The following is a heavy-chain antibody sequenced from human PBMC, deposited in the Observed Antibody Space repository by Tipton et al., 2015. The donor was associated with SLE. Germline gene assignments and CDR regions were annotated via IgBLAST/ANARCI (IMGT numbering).Heavy chain of an antibody. CDR3: ATMRGDQGYFDL. CDR2: IYYTGST. CDR1: DGSISSGGYY. V-gene: IGHV4-31*03. J-gene: IGHJ2*01. D-gene: IGHD3-16*01. Sequence: TLSLTCTVSDGSISSGGYYWSWIRQHPGKGLEWIGYIYYTGSTYYNPSLKSRITMSVDTSKNQFSLNLSSVTAADTAVYYCATMRGDQGYFDLWGRGTLVTVSS.